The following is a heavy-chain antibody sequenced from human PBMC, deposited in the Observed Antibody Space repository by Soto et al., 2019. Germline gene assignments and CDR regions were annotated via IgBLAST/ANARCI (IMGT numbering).Heavy chain of an antibody. CDR2: IYYSGST. D-gene: IGHD3-9*01. Sequence: QVQLQESGPGLVKPSETLSLTCTVSGGSISSYYWSWIRQPPGKGLEWIGYIYYSGSTNYNPALNSRVTRSVATSKNPFSLKMSSVTAADADVYYCAREIGNYDILPGYYYCYGMDVWGQGTTVTVSS. CDR1: GGSISSYY. J-gene: IGHJ6*02. CDR3: AREIGNYDILPGYYYCYGMDV. V-gene: IGHV4-59*01.